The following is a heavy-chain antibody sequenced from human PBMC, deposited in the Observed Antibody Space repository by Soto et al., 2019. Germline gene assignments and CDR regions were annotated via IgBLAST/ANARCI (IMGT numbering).Heavy chain of an antibody. CDR2: IYYSGST. V-gene: IGHV4-59*01. CDR1: GDSISSYY. D-gene: IGHD4-17*01. J-gene: IGHJ5*02. Sequence: QVQLQESGPGLVKPSETLFLTCTVSGDSISSYYWTWIRQPPGTGLEWIGYIYYSGSTNYNPSLKSRVTISVDTSKNHFSLKLSSVTAADTAVYYCARGAFYGPNWFDPWGQGTLVTVSS. CDR3: ARGAFYGPNWFDP.